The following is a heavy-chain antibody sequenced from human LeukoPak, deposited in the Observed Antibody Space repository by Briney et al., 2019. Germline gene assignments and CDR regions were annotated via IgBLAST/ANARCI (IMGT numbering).Heavy chain of an antibody. CDR3: ARDHCSSTSCRYNYYYYYMDV. D-gene: IGHD2-2*01. Sequence: TSETLSLTCTVSGGSISSGDYYWSWIRQPPGKGLEWIGYIYYSGSTYYNPSLKSRVTISVDTSKNQFSLKLSSVTAADTAVYYCARDHCSSTSCRYNYYYYYMDVWGKGTTVTVSS. CDR2: IYYSGST. J-gene: IGHJ6*03. V-gene: IGHV4-30-4*08. CDR1: GGSISSGDYY.